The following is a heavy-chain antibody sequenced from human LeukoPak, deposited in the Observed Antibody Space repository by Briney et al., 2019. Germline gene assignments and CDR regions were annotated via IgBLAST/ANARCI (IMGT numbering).Heavy chain of an antibody. J-gene: IGHJ4*02. V-gene: IGHV4-39*01. Sequence: PSETLPLTCTVSGGSISSSSYFWAWIRQPPGKGLEWIGSIYYSGSAYYNPSFKSRVAISIDTSKNQFSLKLSSVTAADTAVYYCARHGNIVIVPAALGFDYWGQGTLVTVSS. CDR2: IYYSGSA. CDR3: ARHGNIVIVPAALGFDY. CDR1: GGSISSSSYF. D-gene: IGHD2-2*01.